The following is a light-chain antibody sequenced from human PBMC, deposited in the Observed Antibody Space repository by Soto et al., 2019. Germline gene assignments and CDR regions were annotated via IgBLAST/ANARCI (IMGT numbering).Light chain of an antibody. V-gene: IGKV3-20*01. CDR3: QQYGSSLIT. J-gene: IGKJ5*01. CDR1: QSVTSSY. CDR2: GAS. Sequence: ESVLTQSPGTLSLSPGERATLSCRASQSVTSSYLAWYQQKPAQAPRLLFYGASSRATGIPDRFSASGSGTDFTLTISGLEPEDFVVYYCQQYGSSLITFGLGTRLEIK.